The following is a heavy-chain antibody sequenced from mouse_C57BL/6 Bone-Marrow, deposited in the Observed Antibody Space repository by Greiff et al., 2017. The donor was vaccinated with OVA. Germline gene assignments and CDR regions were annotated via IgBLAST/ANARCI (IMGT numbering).Heavy chain of an antibody. CDR3: AREAYCCGGSYFDY. CDR2: IYPGDGDT. Sequence: ESGPELVKPGASVKFSCKASGYAFSSSWMNWVKQRPGTGLEWIGRIYPGDGDTNYNGKFKGKATLTADTSSSTAYMQLSSLTSEDSAVYFWAREAYCCGGSYFDYWGQGTTLTVSA. V-gene: IGHV1-82*01. CDR1: GYAFSSSW. D-gene: IGHD1-1*01. J-gene: IGHJ2*01.